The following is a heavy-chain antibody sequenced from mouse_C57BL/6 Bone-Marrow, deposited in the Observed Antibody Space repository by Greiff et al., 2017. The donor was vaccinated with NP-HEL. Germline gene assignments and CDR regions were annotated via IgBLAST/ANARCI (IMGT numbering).Heavy chain of an antibody. V-gene: IGHV1-11*01. J-gene: IGHJ4*01. CDR2: IYPVSGET. CDR1: GYTFTDNF. CDR3: GRGGQLSPFMDY. Sequence: VQLQQSGAELASPGASVTLSCKASGYTFTDNFMNWVKKRPEQGLEWIGRIYPVSGETNYNQKFMGKATFSVDRSSSTVYMVLNSLTSEDPAVYYCGRGGQLSPFMDYWGQGTSVTVSS. D-gene: IGHD3-2*02.